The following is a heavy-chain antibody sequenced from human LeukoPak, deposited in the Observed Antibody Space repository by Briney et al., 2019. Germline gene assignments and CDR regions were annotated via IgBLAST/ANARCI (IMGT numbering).Heavy chain of an antibody. CDR3: AKAAGLGSYYSGIHF. J-gene: IGHJ4*02. Sequence: GGSLRLSCAASGFTLPNYAIHWVRHAPGKGLEWVSSISWNSDTIGYADSVKGRFTLSRDNSKNSLYLQMNSLKAEDTAFYYCAKAAGLGSYYSGIHFWGQGALVTVSS. V-gene: IGHV3-9*01. CDR2: ISWNSDTI. D-gene: IGHD3-10*01. CDR1: GFTLPNYA.